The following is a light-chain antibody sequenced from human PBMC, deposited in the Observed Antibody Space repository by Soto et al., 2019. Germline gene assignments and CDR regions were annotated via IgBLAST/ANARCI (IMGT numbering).Light chain of an antibody. V-gene: IGLV2-18*01. CDR1: SSDVAAYNR. Sequence: QSALTQPPSVSGSPGQSVAISCTGTSSDVAAYNRVSWFQQSPGTAPKLLIYEVSNRPSGVPDRFSGSKSGNTASLTISGLQAEDEADYYCSLYTSSSTYVCGTGTKVTVL. J-gene: IGLJ1*01. CDR2: EVS. CDR3: SLYTSSSTYV.